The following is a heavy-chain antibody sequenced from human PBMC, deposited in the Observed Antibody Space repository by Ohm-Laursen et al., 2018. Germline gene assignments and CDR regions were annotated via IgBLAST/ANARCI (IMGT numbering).Heavy chain of an antibody. CDR3: ARCGGDCLSPLNWFDP. CDR1: GGSISSYY. V-gene: IGHV4-4*07. Sequence: TLSLTCTVSGGSISSYYWNWIRQPAGKGLEWIGRMYTRGSTNYNPSLKSRVTMSVDTSKNQFSLKLTSVTAADTAVYYCARCGGDCLSPLNWFDPWGQGTLVTVSS. CDR2: MYTRGST. D-gene: IGHD2-21*02. J-gene: IGHJ5*02.